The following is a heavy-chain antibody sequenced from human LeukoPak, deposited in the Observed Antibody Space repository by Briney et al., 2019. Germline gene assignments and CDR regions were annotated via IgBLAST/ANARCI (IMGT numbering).Heavy chain of an antibody. Sequence: GGSLRLSCAASGFTFSRYWMSWVRQAPGKGLEWVANIKQDGSEKYYVDSVKGRFTISRDTAKNSLYLQMNSLRAEDTAVYYCAKTQWELLAFDYWGQGTLVIVSS. V-gene: IGHV3-7*01. J-gene: IGHJ4*02. CDR2: IKQDGSEK. CDR3: AKTQWELLAFDY. CDR1: GFTFSRYW. D-gene: IGHD1-26*01.